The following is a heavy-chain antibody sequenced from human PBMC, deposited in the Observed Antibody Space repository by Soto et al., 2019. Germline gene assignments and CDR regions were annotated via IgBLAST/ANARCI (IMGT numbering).Heavy chain of an antibody. CDR3: SYGDSPGPIDH. Sequence: SETLSLTCSVSGASISSYYWSWFRQPPGKGLEYIGYIHNGERTNYNPSLESRVTISADTSKNQFSLRLSSVTAADTAMYYCSYGDSPGPIDHWGQGTLVTVSS. J-gene: IGHJ4*02. D-gene: IGHD4-17*01. CDR2: IHNGERT. V-gene: IGHV4-59*01. CDR1: GASISSYY.